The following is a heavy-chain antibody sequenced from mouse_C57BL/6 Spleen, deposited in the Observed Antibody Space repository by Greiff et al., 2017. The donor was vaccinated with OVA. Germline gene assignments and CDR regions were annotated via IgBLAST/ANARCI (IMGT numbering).Heavy chain of an antibody. CDR3: ARGTTVVATGYFDV. Sequence: QVQLQQSGPELVKPGASVKISCKASGYAFSSSWMNWVKQRPGKGLEWIGRIYPGDGDTNYNGKFKGKATLTADKSSSTAYMQLSSLTSEDSAVYFCARGTTVVATGYFDVRGTGTTVTVSS. D-gene: IGHD1-1*01. CDR1: GYAFSSSW. V-gene: IGHV1-82*01. CDR2: IYPGDGDT. J-gene: IGHJ1*03.